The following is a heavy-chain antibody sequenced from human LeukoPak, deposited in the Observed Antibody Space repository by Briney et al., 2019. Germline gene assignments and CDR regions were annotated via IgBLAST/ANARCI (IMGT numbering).Heavy chain of an antibody. V-gene: IGHV3-48*01. J-gene: IGHJ3*02. CDR2: ISSSTTII. D-gene: IGHD3-22*01. Sequence: GGSLRLSCAASGFTFSNYGMNWVRQAPGKGLEWISYISSSTTIIYYADSVKGRFTISRDNAQNSLYLQMNSLRAEDTAVYYCARDLGQAVVITTFDAFDIWGQGTMVTVSS. CDR3: ARDLGQAVVITTFDAFDI. CDR1: GFTFSNYG.